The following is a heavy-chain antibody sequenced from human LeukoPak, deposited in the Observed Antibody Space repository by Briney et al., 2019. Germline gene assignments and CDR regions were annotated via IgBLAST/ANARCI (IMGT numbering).Heavy chain of an antibody. CDR2: IIPIFGTA. Sequence: GASVKVSCKASGGTFSSYAISWVRQAPGQGLEWMGGIIPIFGTANYAQKFQGRVTITADESTSTAYMELSSLRSEDTAVYYCARARDILTGFDYWRQGTLVTVSS. CDR1: GGTFSSYA. CDR3: ARARDILTGFDY. V-gene: IGHV1-69*13. J-gene: IGHJ4*02. D-gene: IGHD3-9*01.